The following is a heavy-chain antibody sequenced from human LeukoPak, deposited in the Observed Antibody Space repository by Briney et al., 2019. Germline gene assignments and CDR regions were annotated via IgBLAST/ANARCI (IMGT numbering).Heavy chain of an antibody. CDR2: IKQDGSEK. V-gene: IGHV3-7*01. Sequence: GGSLRLSCAASGFTFSSYTMNWVRQAPGKGLEWVANIKQDGSEKYYVDSVKGRFTISRDNAKNSLYLQMNSLRAEDTAVYYCARDRGYYDSSGYYYGPTFFDYWGQGTLVTVSS. J-gene: IGHJ4*02. CDR1: GFTFSSYT. D-gene: IGHD3-22*01. CDR3: ARDRGYYDSSGYYYGPTFFDY.